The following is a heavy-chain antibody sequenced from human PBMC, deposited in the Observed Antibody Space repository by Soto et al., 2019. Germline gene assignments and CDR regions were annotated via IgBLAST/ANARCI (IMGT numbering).Heavy chain of an antibody. CDR3: ARLKALGGYFDY. V-gene: IGHV3-13*05. CDR1: GFTFSSYD. Sequence: EVQLVESGGGLVQPGGSLRLSCAASGFTFSSYDMHWVRQATGKGLEWVSAIGTAGDPYYPGSVKGRFTISRENAKNSLYLQMNSLRAGDTAVYYCARLKALGGYFDYWGQGTLVTVSS. CDR2: IGTAGDP. D-gene: IGHD2-15*01. J-gene: IGHJ4*02.